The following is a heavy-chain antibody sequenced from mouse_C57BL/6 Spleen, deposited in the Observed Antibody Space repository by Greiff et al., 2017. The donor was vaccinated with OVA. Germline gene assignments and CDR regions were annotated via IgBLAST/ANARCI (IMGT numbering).Heavy chain of an antibody. J-gene: IGHJ4*01. D-gene: IGHD2-2*01. CDR1: GYAFTNYL. V-gene: IGHV1-54*01. CDR3: ARGVIFYGYSYCSMDY. CDR2: INPGSGGT. Sequence: QVQLQQSGAELVRPGTSVKVSCKASGYAFTNYLIDWVKQRPGQGLEWIGVINPGSGGTNYNEKFKGKATLTADKSSSTAYMQLSSLTSEDSAVFFCARGVIFYGYSYCSMDYWGQGTSLTVSS.